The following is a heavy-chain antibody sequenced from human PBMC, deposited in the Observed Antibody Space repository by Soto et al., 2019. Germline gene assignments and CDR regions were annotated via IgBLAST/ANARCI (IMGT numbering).Heavy chain of an antibody. V-gene: IGHV4-34*01. CDR1: GGSFSGYY. CDR3: ARVRWYGWFDP. Sequence: SETLSLTCAVYGGSFSGYYWSWIRQPPGKGLEWIGEINHSGSTNYNPSLKSRATISVDTSKNQFSLKLSSVTAADTAVYYCARVRWYGWFDPWGQGTLVTVSS. J-gene: IGHJ5*02. D-gene: IGHD6-13*01. CDR2: INHSGST.